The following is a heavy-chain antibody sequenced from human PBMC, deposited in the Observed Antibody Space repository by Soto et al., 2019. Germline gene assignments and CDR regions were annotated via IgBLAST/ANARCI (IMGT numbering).Heavy chain of an antibody. J-gene: IGHJ6*03. Sequence: PGGSLRLSCAASGFTFSSYGMHWVRQAPGKGLEWVAVISYDGSDKYYADSVKGRFTISRDKSISTAYLQWSSLKASDTAMYFCARNGSGCSSTSCYSSYYYYLDVWGKGTTVTVS. CDR2: ISYDGSDK. CDR3: ARNGSGCSSTSCYSSYYYYLDV. D-gene: IGHD2-2*01. CDR1: GFTFSSYG. V-gene: IGHV3-30*03.